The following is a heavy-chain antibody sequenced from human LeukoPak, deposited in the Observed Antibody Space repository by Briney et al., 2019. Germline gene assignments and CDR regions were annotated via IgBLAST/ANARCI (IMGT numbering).Heavy chain of an antibody. Sequence: PSETLSLTCTVSGGSISGSSYYWAWIRQPPGKGLEWIGSIYYSGNTYYNPSLKSRVTISVDKSKNQLSLNLSSVTAADTAMYYCAREVISGYSFDYWGQGTLVTVSS. CDR2: IYYSGNT. D-gene: IGHD3-22*01. J-gene: IGHJ4*02. CDR3: AREVISGYSFDY. V-gene: IGHV4-39*07. CDR1: GGSISGSSYY.